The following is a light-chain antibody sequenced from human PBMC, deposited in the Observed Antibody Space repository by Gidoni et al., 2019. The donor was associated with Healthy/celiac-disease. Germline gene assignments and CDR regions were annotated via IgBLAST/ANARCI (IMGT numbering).Light chain of an antibody. CDR3: QQYTNWLT. CDR1: QRVSSN. Sequence: EIVMTQSPATLSVSPGERATISCRASQRVSSNLAWYQQKPGQAPRLLIYGASTRATGIPARFSGSVSGTEFTLTISSLRSEDFAVYYCQQYTNWLTFGGGTKVEIK. J-gene: IGKJ4*01. CDR2: GAS. V-gene: IGKV3-15*01.